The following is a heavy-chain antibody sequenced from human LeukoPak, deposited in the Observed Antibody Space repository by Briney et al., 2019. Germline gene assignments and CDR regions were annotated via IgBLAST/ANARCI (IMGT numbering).Heavy chain of an antibody. CDR1: GFTFSSYA. CDR2: ISYDGSNK. CDR3: ASSTSGGAKQLAHSG. V-gene: IGHV3-30-3*01. D-gene: IGHD6-6*01. Sequence: GGSLRLSCAASGFTFSSYAMHWVRQAPGKGLEWVAVISYDGSNKYYADSVKGRFTISRDNSKNTLYLQMNSLRAEDTAVYYCASSTSGGAKQLAHSGWGQGTLVTVSS. J-gene: IGHJ4*02.